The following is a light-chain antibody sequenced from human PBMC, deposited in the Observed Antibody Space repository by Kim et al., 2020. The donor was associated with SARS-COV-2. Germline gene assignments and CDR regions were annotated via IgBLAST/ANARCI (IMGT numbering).Light chain of an antibody. V-gene: IGLV2-14*03. CDR1: SSDVGGYNY. Sequence: GQSINISCTGTSSDVGGYNYVSWYQQHPGKAPKLMIYDVRNRPSGVSNRFSGSKSGNTASLTISGLQAEDEADYYCSSYTSSSTRVFGGGTQLTVL. J-gene: IGLJ3*02. CDR3: SSYTSSSTRV. CDR2: DVR.